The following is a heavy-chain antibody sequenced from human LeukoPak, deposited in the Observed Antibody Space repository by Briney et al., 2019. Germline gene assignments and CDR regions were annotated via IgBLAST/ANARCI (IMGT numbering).Heavy chain of an antibody. D-gene: IGHD1-7*01. CDR2: INDNGRA. J-gene: IGHJ6*03. CDR3: ARRWNYGRNYYIDV. Sequence: PSETLSLTCAVYGGSFSNYYWNWVRQPPGKGLEWLGEINDNGRANYNPSLMSRVTVSVDTSKNQFSLRLTSVTATDTAVYYCARRWNYGRNYYIDVWGKGATVSVSS. CDR1: GGSFSNYY. V-gene: IGHV4-34*01.